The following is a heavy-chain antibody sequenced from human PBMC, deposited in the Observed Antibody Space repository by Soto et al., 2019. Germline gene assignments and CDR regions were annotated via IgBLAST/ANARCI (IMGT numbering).Heavy chain of an antibody. J-gene: IGHJ5*02. Sequence: SETLPLTCTVSGGSISSDYYHWTWIRQSPERGLEWIGYIHHSGSILYNPSLKSRVTISVDTSKNQFSLKLSSVTAADTAVYYCARDSSDWFDPWGQGTLVTVSS. V-gene: IGHV4-61*01. CDR2: IHHSGSI. D-gene: IGHD1-26*01. CDR1: GGSISSDYYH. CDR3: ARDSSDWFDP.